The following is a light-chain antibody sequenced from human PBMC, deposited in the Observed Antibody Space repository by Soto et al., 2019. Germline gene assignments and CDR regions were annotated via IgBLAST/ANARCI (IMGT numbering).Light chain of an antibody. J-gene: IGKJ4*01. V-gene: IGKV3-11*01. Sequence: EIVLTQSPATLSLSPGERATLSCRASQSVSISLAWYQQKPGQAPRLLIYDASNRATGIPARFSGSGSGTEFTLTISSLEPEDFAVYYFQQRSNWPPLTFGGGTKVEIK. CDR1: QSVSIS. CDR2: DAS. CDR3: QQRSNWPPLT.